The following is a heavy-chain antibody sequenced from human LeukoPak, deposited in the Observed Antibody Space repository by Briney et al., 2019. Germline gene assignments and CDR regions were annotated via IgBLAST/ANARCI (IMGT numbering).Heavy chain of an antibody. CDR2: MNPNSGNT. V-gene: IGHV1-8*01. D-gene: IGHD2-2*01. J-gene: IGHJ4*02. CDR1: GYTFTSYD. CDR3: ARPLDCSSTSCRFVFDY. Sequence: ASVKVSCKASGYTFTSYDINWVRQATGQGLEWMGWMNPNSGNTRYAQKLQGRVTMTRNTSISTAYMELSSLRSEDTAVYYCARPLDCSSTSCRFVFDYWGQGTLVTVSS.